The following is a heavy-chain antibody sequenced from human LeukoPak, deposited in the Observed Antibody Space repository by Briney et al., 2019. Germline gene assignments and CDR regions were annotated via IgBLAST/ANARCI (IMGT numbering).Heavy chain of an antibody. D-gene: IGHD5-24*01. CDR2: IYYSGST. Sequence: SETLSLTCTVSGGSISSGGYYWSWIRQHPGKGLEWIGYIYYSGSTYYNPSLKSRVALSVDTSKNQFSLKLSSLTAADTAVYYCAKSREEIRGLDAFDIWGQGTMVTVSS. CDR1: GGSISSGGYY. J-gene: IGHJ3*02. CDR3: AKSREEIRGLDAFDI. V-gene: IGHV4-31*03.